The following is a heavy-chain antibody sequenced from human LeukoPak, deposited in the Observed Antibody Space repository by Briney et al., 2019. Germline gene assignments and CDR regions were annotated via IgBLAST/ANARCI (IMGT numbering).Heavy chain of an antibody. CDR3: AKIRTGHYFDY. D-gene: IGHD1-1*01. Sequence: GGSLRLSCAASGFTFSSYAMSWVRQAPGKGLEWVSSISGTGGSTYYADSVKGRFTISRDNSNNTLFLQMNSLRAEDTAVYYCAKIRTGHYFDYWGQGTLVTVSS. J-gene: IGHJ4*02. V-gene: IGHV3-23*01. CDR2: ISGTGGST. CDR1: GFTFSSYA.